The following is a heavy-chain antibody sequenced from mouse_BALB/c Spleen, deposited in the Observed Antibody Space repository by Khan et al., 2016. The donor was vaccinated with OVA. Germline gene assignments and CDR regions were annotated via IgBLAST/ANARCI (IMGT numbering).Heavy chain of an antibody. J-gene: IGHJ1*01. V-gene: IGHV9-3-1*01. CDR3: ARNGNYWYFDV. CDR2: INTYTGEP. D-gene: IGHD2-1*01. Sequence: QIQLVQSGPELKKPGETVKISCKAPGYTFTNYGMNWVKQAPGKGLKWMGWINTYTGEPTYADDFKGRFAFSLETSASTAYLQINNLKNEDTATSCCARNGNYWYFDVWGAGTTVTVSS. CDR1: GYTFTNYG.